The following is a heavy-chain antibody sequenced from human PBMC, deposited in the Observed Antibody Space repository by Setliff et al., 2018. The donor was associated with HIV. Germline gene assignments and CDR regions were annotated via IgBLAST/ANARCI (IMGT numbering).Heavy chain of an antibody. D-gene: IGHD3-10*01. CDR1: GYNFTDYY. CDR3: ARDDHYYDSGSFYSDWYFDL. J-gene: IGHJ2*01. CDR2: VSPNSGDT. Sequence: ASVKVSCKASGYNFTDYYIFWVRQAPGHGLEWLGWVSPNSGDTLYARKFQGRVIMTGDTSINTVQMELRRLKSDDTAVYYCARDDHYYDSGSFYSDWYFDLWGRGTLVTVSS. V-gene: IGHV1-2*02.